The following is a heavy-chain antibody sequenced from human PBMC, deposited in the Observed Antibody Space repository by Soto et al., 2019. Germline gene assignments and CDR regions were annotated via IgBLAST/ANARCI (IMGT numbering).Heavy chain of an antibody. Sequence: PAETLSLTCAVSGGSISSGGYCLSWIRQPPGKGLEWIGYIYHSGSTYYNPSLKSRVTISVDRSKNQFSLKLSSVTAADTAVYYCARDLGEGFPYWGQGTLVTVSS. CDR3: ARDLGEGFPY. D-gene: IGHD3-16*01. CDR1: GGSISSGGYC. V-gene: IGHV4-30-2*01. CDR2: IYHSGST. J-gene: IGHJ4*02.